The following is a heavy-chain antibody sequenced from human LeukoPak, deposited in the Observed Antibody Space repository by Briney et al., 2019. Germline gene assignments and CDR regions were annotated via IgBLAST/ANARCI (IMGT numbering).Heavy chain of an antibody. V-gene: IGHV4-59*01. CDR2: IYYSGST. J-gene: IGHJ4*02. D-gene: IGHD5-18*01. CDR3: ARAVDTAMVRLFDY. Sequence: SETLSLTCTVSGGSISSYYWSWIRQPPGKGLEWIGYIYYSGSTNYNPSLKSRVTISVDTSKNQFSLKLSSVTAADTAVYYCARAVDTAMVRLFDYWGQGTLVTVSS. CDR1: GGSISSYY.